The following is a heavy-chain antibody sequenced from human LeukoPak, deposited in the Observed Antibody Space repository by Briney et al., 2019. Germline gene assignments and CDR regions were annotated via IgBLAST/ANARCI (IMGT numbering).Heavy chain of an antibody. CDR1: GFKFTNYA. D-gene: IGHD2-8*01. V-gene: IGHV3-30*04. CDR2: VSFDGKKK. Sequence: GGSLRLSCVASGFKFTNYALHWVRQAPGKGLEWVAIVSFDGKKKYHAGSVKGRFTISRDNSRDTLFLQLDSLKPEDTALYYCAREGSVYSGIDVWGQGTTVIVSS. CDR3: AREGSVYSGIDV. J-gene: IGHJ6*02.